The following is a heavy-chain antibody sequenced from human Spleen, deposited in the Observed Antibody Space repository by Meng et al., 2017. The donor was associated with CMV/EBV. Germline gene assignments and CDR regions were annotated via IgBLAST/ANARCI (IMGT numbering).Heavy chain of an antibody. CDR3: ARGRSVVVPARYFDY. V-gene: IGHV1-18*01. CDR2: ISAYNGNT. J-gene: IGHJ4*02. D-gene: IGHD2-2*01. CDR1: GDTVNSYG. Sequence: SGDTVNSYGISWVRQAPGQGLEWMGWISAYNGNTNYAQKLQGRVTMTTDTSTSTAYMELRSLRSDDTAVYYCARGRSVVVPARYFDYWGQGTLVTVSS.